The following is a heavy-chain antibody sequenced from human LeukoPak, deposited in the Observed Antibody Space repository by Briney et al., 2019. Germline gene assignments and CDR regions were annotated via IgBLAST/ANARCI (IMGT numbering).Heavy chain of an antibody. D-gene: IGHD3-22*01. Sequence: SQTLSLTCTVSGGSVSTYYWSWIRQPPGKGLEWIGYIYYSGYTDYNPSLKSRVTMSGDTCNNQSSLKLTSVTAADTPVFYCAALHSRGYVYSDYWGQGILVTVSS. J-gene: IGHJ4*02. V-gene: IGHV4-59*08. CDR1: GGSVSTYY. CDR3: AALHSRGYVYSDY. CDR2: IYYSGYT.